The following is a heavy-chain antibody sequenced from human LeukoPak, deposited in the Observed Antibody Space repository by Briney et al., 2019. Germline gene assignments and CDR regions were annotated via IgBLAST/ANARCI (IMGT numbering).Heavy chain of an antibody. D-gene: IGHD5-24*01. Sequence: GGSLRLSCAASGVTVNSNYMSWVRQAPGKGLEWVSVIFSGGTTYYADSVKGRFTISRDNSKNTLYLQMNSLRAEDTAVYYCARGPLTGRWPDMGFDYWGQGTLVTVSS. V-gene: IGHV3-53*05. CDR3: ARGPLTGRWPDMGFDY. CDR1: GVTVNSNY. CDR2: IFSGGTT. J-gene: IGHJ4*02.